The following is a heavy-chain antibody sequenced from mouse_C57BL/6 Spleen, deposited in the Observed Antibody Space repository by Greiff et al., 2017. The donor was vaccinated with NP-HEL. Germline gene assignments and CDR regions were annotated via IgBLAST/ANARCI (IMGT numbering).Heavy chain of an antibody. J-gene: IGHJ2*01. Sequence: EVQLQQSGAELVRPGASVKLSCTASGFNIKDDYMHWVKQRPEQGLEWIGWIDPENGDTEYASKFQGKATITADTSSNTAYLQLSSLTSEDTAVYYCTPLYDGYFFDYWGQGTTLTVSS. CDR2: IDPENGDT. CDR3: TPLYDGYFFDY. D-gene: IGHD2-3*01. CDR1: GFNIKDDY. V-gene: IGHV14-4*01.